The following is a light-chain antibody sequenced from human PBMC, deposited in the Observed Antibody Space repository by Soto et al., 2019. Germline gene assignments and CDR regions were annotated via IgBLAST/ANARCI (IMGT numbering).Light chain of an antibody. Sequence: EIVLTQSPATLSLSPGERATLSCRASQSVSSYLAWYQQKPGQAPRLLIYDTFNRAPGIPARFSGSGSGTDFTLTISSLAPEDFAVYYCQQRGNWPVTFGPGTRVDIK. J-gene: IGKJ3*01. CDR1: QSVSSY. V-gene: IGKV3-11*01. CDR3: QQRGNWPVT. CDR2: DTF.